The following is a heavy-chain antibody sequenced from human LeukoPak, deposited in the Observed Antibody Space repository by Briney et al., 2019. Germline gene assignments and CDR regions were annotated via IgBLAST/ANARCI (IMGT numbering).Heavy chain of an antibody. D-gene: IGHD1-26*01. Sequence: PGGSLRLSCAVSGFTFSAYAMHWVRQTPGKGREWVAVISFDGSNKYYADYVKGRFTISGDKSKNTLYLHMTSLRPDDTAVYYCARGPGPIAGAKNPFDIWGQGTMVTVSP. CDR2: ISFDGSNK. CDR3: ARGPGPIAGAKNPFDI. V-gene: IGHV3-30*01. J-gene: IGHJ3*02. CDR1: GFTFSAYA.